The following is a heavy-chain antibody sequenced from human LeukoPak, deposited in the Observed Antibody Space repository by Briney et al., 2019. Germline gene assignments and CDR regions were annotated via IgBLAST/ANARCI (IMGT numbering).Heavy chain of an antibody. CDR2: IYHSGST. D-gene: IGHD6-19*01. J-gene: IGHJ3*02. CDR3: ARQQQWLGAFDI. V-gene: IGHV4-30-2*01. CDR1: GGSISSGGYY. Sequence: SETLSLTCTVSGGSISSGGYYWSWIRQPPGKGLEWIGYIYHSGSTYYNPSLKSRVTISVDTSKNQVSLKLSSVTAADTAVYYCARQQQWLGAFDIWGQGTMVTVSS.